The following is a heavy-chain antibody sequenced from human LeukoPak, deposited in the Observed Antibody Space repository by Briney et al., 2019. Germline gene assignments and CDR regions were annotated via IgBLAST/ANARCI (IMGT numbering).Heavy chain of an antibody. CDR1: GFTFSSHW. Sequence: GGSLRLSCAASGFTFSSHWMTWVRQAPGKGLEWVSYISSSSSTIYYADSVKGRFTISRDNAKNSLYLQMNSLRAEDTAVYYCARDRAYYDSSGYYGDAFDIWGQGTMVTVSS. CDR2: ISSSSSTI. J-gene: IGHJ3*02. D-gene: IGHD3-22*01. CDR3: ARDRAYYDSSGYYGDAFDI. V-gene: IGHV3-48*04.